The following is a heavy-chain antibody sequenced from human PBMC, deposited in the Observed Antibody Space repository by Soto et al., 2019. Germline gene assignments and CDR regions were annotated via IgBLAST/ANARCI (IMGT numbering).Heavy chain of an antibody. CDR3: ERVVPAARLFDY. J-gene: IGHJ4*02. CDR1: GYTFTSYA. CDR2: INAGNGNT. V-gene: IGHV1-3*01. D-gene: IGHD2-2*01. Sequence: ASVKVSCKASGYTFTSYAMHWVRQAPGQRLEGMGWINAGNGNTKYSQKFQGRVTITRDTSASTAYMELSSLRSEDTAVYYCERVVPAARLFDYWGQGTLVTVSS.